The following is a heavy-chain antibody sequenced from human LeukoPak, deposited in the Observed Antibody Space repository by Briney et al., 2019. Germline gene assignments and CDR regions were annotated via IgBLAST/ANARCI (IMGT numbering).Heavy chain of an antibody. CDR3: ARAPVEMATIYFDY. CDR1: GGSTSSGGYS. D-gene: IGHD5-12*01. J-gene: IGHJ4*02. CDR2: IYHSGST. Sequence: SQALSLTCAVSGGSTSSGGYSWSWIRQPPGKGLEWIGYIYHSGSTHYNPSLKSRVTISVDRSKNQFSLKLSSVTAADTAVYYCARAPVEMATIYFDYWGQGTLVTVSS. V-gene: IGHV4-30-2*01.